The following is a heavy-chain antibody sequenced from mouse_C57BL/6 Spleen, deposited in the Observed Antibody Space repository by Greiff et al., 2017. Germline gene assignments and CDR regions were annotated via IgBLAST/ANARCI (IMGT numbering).Heavy chain of an antibody. D-gene: IGHD3-1*01. CDR1: GYTFTSYC. V-gene: IGHV1-72*01. CDR2: IDPYSGGS. J-gene: IGHJ4*01. CDR3: ARDLGYEYAMDY. Sequence: VQLQQPDAELVKPGASVKLSCKASGYTFTSYCMHWVKQRHGRILEWIGRIDPYSGGSRYNEKFKGKATLTVDNSSSTAYMQLRSLTSEDSAVYYCARDLGYEYAMDYWGQGTSVTVSS.